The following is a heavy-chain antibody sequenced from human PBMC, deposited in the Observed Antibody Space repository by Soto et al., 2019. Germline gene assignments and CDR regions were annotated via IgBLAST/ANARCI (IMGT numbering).Heavy chain of an antibody. CDR2: IWYDGSNK. Sequence: PGGSLRLSCAASGFTFSSYGMHWVRQAPGKGLEWVAVIWYDGSNKYYADSVKGRFTISRDNSKNTLYLQMNSLRAEDTAVYYCERDSQLFGVVNRFDYWGQGTLVTVSS. CDR1: GFTFSSYG. V-gene: IGHV3-33*01. D-gene: IGHD3-3*01. CDR3: ERDSQLFGVVNRFDY. J-gene: IGHJ4*02.